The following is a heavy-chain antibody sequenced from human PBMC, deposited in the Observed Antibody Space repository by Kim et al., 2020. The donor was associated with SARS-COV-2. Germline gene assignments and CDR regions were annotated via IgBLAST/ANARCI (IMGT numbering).Heavy chain of an antibody. V-gene: IGHV1-8*01. Sequence: ASVKVSCKASGYTFTSYDINWVRQATGQGLEWMGWMNPNSGNTGYAQKFQGRVTMTRNTSISTAYMELSSLRSEDTAVYYCARVPLSRITIFGVVRAYGMDVWGQGTTVTVSS. J-gene: IGHJ6*02. CDR1: GYTFTSYD. CDR3: ARVPLSRITIFGVVRAYGMDV. CDR2: MNPNSGNT. D-gene: IGHD3-3*01.